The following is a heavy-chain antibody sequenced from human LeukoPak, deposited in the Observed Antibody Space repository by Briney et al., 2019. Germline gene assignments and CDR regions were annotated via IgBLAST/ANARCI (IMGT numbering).Heavy chain of an antibody. V-gene: IGHV3-20*04. CDR2: INWTGDYK. Sequence: GGSLRLSCVASGFTFDDYGMSWVRQLPGKGLEWVSGINWTGDYKGYADSVKGRFTISRDNAKISLYLQMNSLRAEDTAIYYCVSAYGGLLDYWGQGILVTVSS. CDR3: VSAYGGLLDY. D-gene: IGHD3-10*01. CDR1: GFTFDDYG. J-gene: IGHJ4*02.